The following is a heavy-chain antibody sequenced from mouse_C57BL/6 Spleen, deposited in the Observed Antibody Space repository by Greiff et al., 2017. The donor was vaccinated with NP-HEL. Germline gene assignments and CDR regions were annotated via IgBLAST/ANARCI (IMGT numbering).Heavy chain of an antibody. CDR3: ASPYGYDEYYAMDY. V-gene: IGHV1-64*01. Sequence: QVQLQQPGAELVKPGASVKLSCKASGYTFTSYWMHWVKQRPGQGLEWIGMIHPNSGSTNYNEKFKSKATLTVDKSSSTAYMQLSSLTSEDSAVYYCASPYGYDEYYAMDYWGQGTSVTVSS. CDR1: GYTFTSYW. D-gene: IGHD2-2*01. J-gene: IGHJ4*01. CDR2: IHPNSGST.